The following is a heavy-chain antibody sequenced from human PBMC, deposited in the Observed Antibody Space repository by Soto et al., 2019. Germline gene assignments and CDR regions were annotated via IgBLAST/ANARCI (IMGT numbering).Heavy chain of an antibody. V-gene: IGHV4-30-2*01. CDR1: GGSISSGGYS. CDR2: IYHSGST. J-gene: IGHJ4*02. CDR3: ARRWGRTFDY. D-gene: IGHD7-27*01. Sequence: SETLSLTCAVPGGSISSGGYSWSWIRQPPGKGLEWIGYIYHSGSTYYNPSLKSRVTISVDRSKNQFSLKLSSVTAADTAVYYCARRWGRTFDYWGQGTLVTVSS.